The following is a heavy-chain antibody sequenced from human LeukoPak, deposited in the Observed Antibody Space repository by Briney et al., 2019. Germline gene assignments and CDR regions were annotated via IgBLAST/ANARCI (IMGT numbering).Heavy chain of an antibody. Sequence: GGSLRLSCAASGFTFSSYWMNWARQAPGKGLEWVASINHNGNVNYYVDSVKGRFTISRDNAKNSLYLQMNSLRVEDTAVYYCANSTLGWLQVGPYFDYWGQGTLVTVSS. CDR1: GFTFSSYW. CDR2: INHNGNVN. CDR3: ANSTLGWLQVGPYFDY. J-gene: IGHJ4*02. V-gene: IGHV3-7*03. D-gene: IGHD5-24*01.